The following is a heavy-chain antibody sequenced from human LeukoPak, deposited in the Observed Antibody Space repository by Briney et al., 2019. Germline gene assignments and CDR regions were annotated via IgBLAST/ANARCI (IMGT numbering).Heavy chain of an antibody. V-gene: IGHV3-21*01. J-gene: IGHJ3*02. Sequence: PGGSLRLSCAASGFTFSRCSMNWVRQAPGKGLEWVSSISSGSSYINYADSVKGRFTISRDNAENSLYLEMNSLRAGDTATYFCARDKYYDSSAYAADALDIWGQGTMVTVSS. CDR3: ARDKYYDSSAYAADALDI. CDR2: ISSGSSYI. CDR1: GFTFSRCS. D-gene: IGHD3-22*01.